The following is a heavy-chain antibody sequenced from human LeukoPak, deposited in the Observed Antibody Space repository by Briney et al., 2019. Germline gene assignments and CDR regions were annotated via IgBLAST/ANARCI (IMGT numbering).Heavy chain of an antibody. CDR1: GGTFSSYA. CDR3: ARDSAALAAAGASAYYYYGMDV. Sequence: ASVKGSCKASGGTFSSYAISWVRQAPGQGLEWMGRIIPILGIANYAQKFQGRVTITADKSTSTAYMELSSLRSEDTAVYYCARDSAALAAAGASAYYYYGMDVWGQGTTVTVSS. CDR2: IIPILGIA. V-gene: IGHV1-69*04. J-gene: IGHJ6*02. D-gene: IGHD6-13*01.